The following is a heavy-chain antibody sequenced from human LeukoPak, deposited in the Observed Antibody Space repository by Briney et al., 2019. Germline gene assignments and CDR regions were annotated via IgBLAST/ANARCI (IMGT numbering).Heavy chain of an antibody. J-gene: IGHJ5*02. CDR1: GYTFTGYY. CDR2: INPNSGGT. CDR3: ARSRLWFGELEFDP. D-gene: IGHD3-10*01. V-gene: IGHV1-2*06. Sequence: ASVKVSCKASGYTFTGYYMHWVRQAPGQGLEWMGRINPNSGGTNYAQKFQGRVTMTRDTSTCTAYMELSRLRSDDTAVYYCARSRLWFGELEFDPWGQGTLVTVSS.